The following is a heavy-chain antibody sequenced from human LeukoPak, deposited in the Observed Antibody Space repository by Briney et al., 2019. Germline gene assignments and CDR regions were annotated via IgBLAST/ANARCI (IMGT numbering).Heavy chain of an antibody. CDR1: GCSFTNTW. V-gene: IGHV3-15*01. CDR2: GKSKADGGTT. Sequence: PGGALRLSCEASGCSFTNTWMIWVRQAPGKGLGWVGGGKSKADGGTTDYAATVKGRYTISRDDSKNPLYLQMNRLKTEDTAVYYCTTVSYCTNGVCRYYYYSYGLDVWGQGTTVTVSS. J-gene: IGHJ6*02. CDR3: TTVSYCTNGVCRYYYYSYGLDV. D-gene: IGHD2-8*01.